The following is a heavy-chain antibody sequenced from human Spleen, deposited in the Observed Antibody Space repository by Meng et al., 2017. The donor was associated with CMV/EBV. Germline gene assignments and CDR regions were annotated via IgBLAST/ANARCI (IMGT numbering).Heavy chain of an antibody. Sequence: GGSLRLSCAASGFTFNTYAMSWVRQAPGKGLEWVSVIYSGGSTYYADSVKGRFTISRDNSKNTLYLQMNSLRAEDTAVYYCARAVDYWGQGTLVTVSS. CDR2: IYSGGST. D-gene: IGHD4-17*01. CDR3: ARAVDY. CDR1: GFTFNTYA. V-gene: IGHV3-53*01. J-gene: IGHJ4*02.